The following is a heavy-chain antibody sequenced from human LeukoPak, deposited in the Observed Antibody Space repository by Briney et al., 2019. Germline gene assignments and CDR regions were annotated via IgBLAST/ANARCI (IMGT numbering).Heavy chain of an antibody. J-gene: IGHJ4*02. CDR3: ARAPGYSGSWGYFDY. CDR1: GGTFSSYA. V-gene: IGHV1-69*13. CDR2: IIPIFGTA. Sequence: SVKVSCKASGGTFSSYAISWVRQAPGQGLEWMGGIIPIFGTANYAQKFQGRVTITADESTSTAYMELSSLRSEDTAVYYCARAPGYSGSWGYFDYWGQGTLVTVSS. D-gene: IGHD1-26*01.